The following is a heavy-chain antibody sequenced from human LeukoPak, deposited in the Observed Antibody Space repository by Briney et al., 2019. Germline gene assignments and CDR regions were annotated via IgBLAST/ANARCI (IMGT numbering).Heavy chain of an antibody. CDR1: GHTFNNYW. CDR3: ARQSGDYSHYYYMDV. Sequence: GESLKISCKGSGHTFNNYWIAWVRQMPGKGLEWMGIIYPIDSETRYSPSFRGQVTISADKSISTAYLQWSSLKASDTAMYYCARQSGDYSHYYYMDVWGKGTTVTISS. J-gene: IGHJ6*03. V-gene: IGHV5-51*01. CDR2: IYPIDSET. D-gene: IGHD2-21*02.